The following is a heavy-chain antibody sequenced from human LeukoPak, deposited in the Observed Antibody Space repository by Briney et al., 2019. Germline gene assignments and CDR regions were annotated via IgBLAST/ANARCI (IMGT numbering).Heavy chain of an antibody. D-gene: IGHD3-22*01. CDR3: ARGLTIIRTAPRAPLDI. V-gene: IGHV1-69*13. Sequence: SVKVSCKSSGDTFISYIINWVRQAPGQGLEWMGGIIPIFGTVNYAQRFQGRVTITADESTYTAYMELSRLRSDDTAVYYCARGLTIIRTAPRAPLDIWGQGTMVTVSS. CDR1: GDTFISYI. J-gene: IGHJ3*02. CDR2: IIPIFGTV.